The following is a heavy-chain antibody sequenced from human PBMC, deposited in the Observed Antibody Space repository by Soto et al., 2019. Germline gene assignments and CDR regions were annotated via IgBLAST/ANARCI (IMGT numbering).Heavy chain of an antibody. D-gene: IGHD5-12*01. V-gene: IGHV3-74*01. J-gene: IGHJ4*02. Sequence: EVQLVESGGGLVQPGGSLRLSCAVSGFTFGTYWMHWVRQTPGKGLGWVSRLNSEGTTSAYADSVRGRFTISRDNAKNTLYLHMNSLSVEDSTLYYCALIVAGPFHHWGQGTLGTVSS. CDR1: GFTFGTYW. CDR3: ALIVAGPFHH. CDR2: LNSEGTTS.